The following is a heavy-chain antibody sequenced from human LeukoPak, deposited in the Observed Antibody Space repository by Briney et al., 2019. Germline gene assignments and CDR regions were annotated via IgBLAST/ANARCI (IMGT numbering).Heavy chain of an antibody. CDR1: GGSISSYY. CDR2: IYYSGST. J-gene: IGHJ6*02. Sequence: PSETLSLTCTVSGGSISSYYWSWIRQPPGKGLEWIGYIYYSGSTNYNPSLKSRVTISVDTSKNQFSLKLSSVTAADTAVYYCARQGYSNYGYGMDVWGQGTTVTVSS. V-gene: IGHV4-59*08. D-gene: IGHD4-11*01. CDR3: ARQGYSNYGYGMDV.